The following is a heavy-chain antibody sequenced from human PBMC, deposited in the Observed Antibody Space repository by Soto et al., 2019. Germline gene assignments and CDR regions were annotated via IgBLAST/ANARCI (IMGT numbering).Heavy chain of an antibody. D-gene: IGHD6-25*01. CDR3: AKDGRLVEAVYYYCGVDI. J-gene: IGHJ6*02. Sequence: QVQLVESGGGVVQPGRSLRLACAASGVIFNPYAMHWVRQAPGKGLEWVAVISRDGRERHYADSVTGRFIISRDNSKNTLYLQMISLRTEDTAVYFCAKDGRLVEAVYYYCGVDIWGHGTAVTVSS. V-gene: IGHV3-30*18. CDR1: GVIFNPYA. CDR2: ISRDGRER.